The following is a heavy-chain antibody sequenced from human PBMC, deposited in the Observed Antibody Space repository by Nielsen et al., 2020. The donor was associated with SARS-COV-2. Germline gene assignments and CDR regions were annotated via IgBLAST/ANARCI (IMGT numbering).Heavy chain of an antibody. D-gene: IGHD2-8*01. V-gene: IGHV4-34*01. CDR3: ARDALISEDYYYGMDV. CDR2: INHSGST. Sequence: SETLSLTCAVYGGSFSGYYWSWIRQPPGKGLEWIGEINHSGSTNYNPSLKSRVTISVDTSKNQFSLKLSSVTAADTAVYYCARDALISEDYYYGMDVWGQGTTVTVSS. CDR1: GGSFSGYY. J-gene: IGHJ6*02.